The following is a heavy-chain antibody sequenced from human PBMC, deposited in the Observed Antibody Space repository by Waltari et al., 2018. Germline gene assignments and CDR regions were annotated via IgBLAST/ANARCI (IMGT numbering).Heavy chain of an antibody. D-gene: IGHD6-6*01. CDR1: GCSYGVYV. CDR3: VKDRGLYSSSSGLDY. J-gene: IGHJ4*02. Sequence: EVQLVESGGGVVQPGRSLRLSCEASGCSYGVYVRHWVRQAPGKGLEWVSGISGKSGSTAYADSVEGRFTISRDNAKNSLYLQMHSLRPEDTALYYCVKDRGLYSSSSGLDYWGQGTLVTVSS. CDR2: ISGKSGST. V-gene: IGHV3-9*01.